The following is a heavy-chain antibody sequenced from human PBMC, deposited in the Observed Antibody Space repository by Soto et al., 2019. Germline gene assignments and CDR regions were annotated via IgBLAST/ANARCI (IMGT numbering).Heavy chain of an antibody. CDR3: ARDTMRLRLSPLASKAFDY. J-gene: IGHJ4*02. CDR2: ISAYNGNT. Sequence: GASVKVSCKASGYTFTSYGISWVRQAPGQGLEWMGWISAYNGNTNYAQKLQGRVTMTTDTSTSTAYMELRSLRSDDTAVYYCARDTMRLRLSPLASKAFDYWGQGTLVTVSS. CDR1: GYTFTSYG. D-gene: IGHD5-12*01. V-gene: IGHV1-18*01.